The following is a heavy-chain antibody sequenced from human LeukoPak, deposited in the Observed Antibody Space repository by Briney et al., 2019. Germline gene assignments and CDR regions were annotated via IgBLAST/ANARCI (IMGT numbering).Heavy chain of an antibody. J-gene: IGHJ3*02. Sequence: GGSLRLSCAASGFTFDDYGMSWVRQAPGKGLEWVSGINWSGGSTGYADSVKGRFTISRDNAKDSLYLQMTSLRAEDTALFYCARVGTSYGAFDMWGQGTMTVSS. CDR2: INWSGGST. D-gene: IGHD1-26*01. CDR3: ARVGTSYGAFDM. V-gene: IGHV3-20*04. CDR1: GFTFDDYG.